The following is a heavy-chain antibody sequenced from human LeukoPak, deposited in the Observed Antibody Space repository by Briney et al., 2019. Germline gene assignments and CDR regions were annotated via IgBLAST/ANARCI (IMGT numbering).Heavy chain of an antibody. D-gene: IGHD3-3*01. CDR1: GGSFSGYY. CDR3: ATEYYDFWSGYSRTRFDP. V-gene: IGHV4-34*01. J-gene: IGHJ5*02. Sequence: PSETLSLTCAVYGGSFSGYYWSWIRQPPGKGLEWIREINHSGSTNYNPSLKSRVTISVDTSKNQFSLKLSSVTAADTAVYYCATEYYDFWSGYSRTRFDPWGQGTLVTVSS. CDR2: INHSGST.